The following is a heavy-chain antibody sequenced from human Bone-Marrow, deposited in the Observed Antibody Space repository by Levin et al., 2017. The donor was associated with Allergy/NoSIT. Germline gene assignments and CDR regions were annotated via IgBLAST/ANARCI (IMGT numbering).Heavy chain of an antibody. D-gene: IGHD4-17*01. CDR1: GFIFADYA. Sequence: PGGSLRLSCRISGFIFADYAMNWVRQAPGRGLEWVSSLDGSSGKTHYADSVKGRFTISREYSKDTLFLQMNSLRAEDTARYYCAKAETTVMLDYSYFDVWGEGTAVTVSS. CDR2: LDGSSGKT. J-gene: IGHJ6*03. CDR3: AKAETTVMLDYSYFDV. V-gene: IGHV3-23*01.